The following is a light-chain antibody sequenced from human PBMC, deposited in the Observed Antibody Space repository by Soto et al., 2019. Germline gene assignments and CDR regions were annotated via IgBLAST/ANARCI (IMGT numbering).Light chain of an antibody. CDR1: QSISSY. CDR2: AAS. CDR3: QQSYSTLGT. V-gene: IGKV1-39*01. Sequence: DIQMTQSPSSLSASVGDRVTITCRASQSISSYLNWYQQKPGKAPKLLIYAASSLQSGVPSRFSGSGSGTDFTLTINSLQPEDFATYYCQQSYSTLGTFGRGTRVEI. J-gene: IGKJ2*01.